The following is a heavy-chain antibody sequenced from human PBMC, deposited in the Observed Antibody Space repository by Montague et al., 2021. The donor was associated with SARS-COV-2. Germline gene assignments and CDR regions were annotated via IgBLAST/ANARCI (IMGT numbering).Heavy chain of an antibody. CDR2: INQSGTT. D-gene: IGHD3-10*01. V-gene: IGHV4-34*01. CDR3: AGGRKSRVSVVRGVLTSPYFDF. CDR1: DGSLINYY. Sequence: SETLSLTCGVYDGSLINYYWSWIRQTPARGLEWIGEINQSGTTNYNPSLKSRVTISVDASKNQFSLRVTSVTGADRAVYYCAGGRKSRVSVVRGVLTSPYFDFWGQGTPVVVSS. J-gene: IGHJ4*02.